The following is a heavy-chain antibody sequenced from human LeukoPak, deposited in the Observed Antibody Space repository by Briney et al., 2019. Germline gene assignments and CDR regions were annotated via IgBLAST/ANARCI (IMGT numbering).Heavy chain of an antibody. V-gene: IGHV3-23*01. D-gene: IGHD6-19*01. CDR2: ITSDGGTT. CDR1: GFTFSVFA. Sequence: GGSLRLSCAASGFTFSVFAMSWVRQAPGQGLEWVSAITSDGGTTYYADSVKGRFTLSRDDSKNMLYLQMDSLRAEDTAVYYCATDGRSSGWYGFDYWGRGILVSVSS. CDR3: ATDGRSSGWYGFDY. J-gene: IGHJ4*02.